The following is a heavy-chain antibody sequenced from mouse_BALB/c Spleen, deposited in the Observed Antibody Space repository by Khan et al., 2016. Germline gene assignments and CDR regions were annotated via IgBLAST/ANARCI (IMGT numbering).Heavy chain of an antibody. CDR1: GFAFSSYD. V-gene: IGHV5-9*02. CDR2: ISSGGSYT. Sequence: EVELVESGGGLVKPGGSLKLSCAASGFAFSSYDMSWVRQTPEKRLEWVATISSGGSYTYYPDSVKGRFTISRANARNTLYLQMSSLRSEDTALYYCARRDYGSSYKGFAYWGQGTLVTVSA. J-gene: IGHJ3*01. CDR3: ARRDYGSSYKGFAY. D-gene: IGHD1-1*01.